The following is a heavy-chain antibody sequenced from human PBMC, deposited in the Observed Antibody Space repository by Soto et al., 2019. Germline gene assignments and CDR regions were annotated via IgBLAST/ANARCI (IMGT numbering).Heavy chain of an antibody. D-gene: IGHD5-18*01. CDR3: ARDIRGYSRAFDY. J-gene: IGHJ4*02. V-gene: IGHV4-61*08. Sequence: PSETLSLTCAVSGGSVSSGAYFWTWIRQPPGKGLEWIGYISYSGNTNYNPSLKGRVTISVDTSNNQFSLKLTAVTAADTAVYYCARDIRGYSRAFDYWGQGTLVTVSS. CDR2: ISYSGNT. CDR1: GGSVSSGAYF.